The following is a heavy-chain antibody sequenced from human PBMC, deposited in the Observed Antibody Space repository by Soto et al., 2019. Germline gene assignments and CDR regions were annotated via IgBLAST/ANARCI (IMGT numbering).Heavy chain of an antibody. V-gene: IGHV3-13*01. Sequence: EVQLVESGGGLVQPGGSLRLSCAASGFTFSSYDMHWVRQATGKGLEWVSAIGTAGDTYYPGSVKGRFTISRENAKNSLYLQMNSLRAGDTAVYYCARGLGSFGELWAFDYWGQGTLVTASS. J-gene: IGHJ4*02. CDR1: GFTFSSYD. D-gene: IGHD3-10*01. CDR3: ARGLGSFGELWAFDY. CDR2: IGTAGDT.